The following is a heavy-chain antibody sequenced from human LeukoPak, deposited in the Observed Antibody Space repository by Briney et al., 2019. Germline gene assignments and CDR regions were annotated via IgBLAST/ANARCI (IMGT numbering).Heavy chain of an antibody. V-gene: IGHV1-69*13. CDR2: IIPIVGTA. Sequence: SVKVSCKASGGTFSSYAISWVRQAPGQGLEWMGGIIPIVGTANYAQKFQGRVTITADESTSTAYMELSSLRSEDTAVYYCARSFDRRYYDFWSGYHYFDYWGQGILVTVSS. D-gene: IGHD3-3*01. J-gene: IGHJ4*02. CDR3: ARSFDRRYYDFWSGYHYFDY. CDR1: GGTFSSYA.